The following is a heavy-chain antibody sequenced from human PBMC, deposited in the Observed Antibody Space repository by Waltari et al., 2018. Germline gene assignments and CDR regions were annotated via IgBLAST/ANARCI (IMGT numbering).Heavy chain of an antibody. CDR1: GVSMNTDK. D-gene: IGHD2-21*01. J-gene: IGHJ4*01. CDR2: IYDSGAP. CDR3: ASGDRAPIGSGTQLDY. Sequence: QVQLQESGRGLVKPSEALSLTCNVCGVSMNTDKWTCIRQPPGKGLSYFVYIYDSGAPNYNPSLQIRSTISLSTSMNQSYLNVSSVTAADPAVYSCASGDRAPIGSGTQLDYWGHGTMVTVSS. V-gene: IGHV4-59*01.